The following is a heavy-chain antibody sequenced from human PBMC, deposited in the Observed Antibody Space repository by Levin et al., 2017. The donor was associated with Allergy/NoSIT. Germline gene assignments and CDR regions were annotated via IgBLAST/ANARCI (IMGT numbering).Heavy chain of an antibody. D-gene: IGHD6-19*01. V-gene: IGHV3-23*01. CDR2: IINSGVGT. CDR3: AKDAIRGSDQPYYFDY. CDR1: GFPFNNYA. Sequence: LSLTCAASGFPFNNYAMSWVRQAPGKGLEWVSAIINSGVGTYYADSEKGRFTISRDNSKNTMYLQMNSLRAEDTAVYFCAKDAIRGSDQPYYFDYWGQGTLVTASS. J-gene: IGHJ4*02.